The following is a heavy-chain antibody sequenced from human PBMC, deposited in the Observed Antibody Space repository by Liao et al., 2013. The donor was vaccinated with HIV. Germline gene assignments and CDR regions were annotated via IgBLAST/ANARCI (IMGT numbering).Heavy chain of an antibody. D-gene: IGHD1-7*01. Sequence: QVQLQESGPGLVKPSQTLSLTCTVSGGSISSGSYYWSWIRQPAGKGLEWIGRIYTSGSTNYNPSLKSRVTMSVDTSKNQFSLKMSSVTAADTAVYFCARATTSIWYFDLWAVAPRRCLL. CDR3: ARATTSIWYFDL. CDR2: IYTSGST. V-gene: IGHV4-61*02. J-gene: IGHJ2*01. CDR1: GGSISSGSYY.